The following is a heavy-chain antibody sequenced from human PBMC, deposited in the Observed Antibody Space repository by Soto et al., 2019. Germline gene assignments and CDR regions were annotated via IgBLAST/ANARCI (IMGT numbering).Heavy chain of an antibody. V-gene: IGHV4-31*03. Sequence: SETLSLTCTVSGGSISSGGYYWSWIRQHPGKGLEWIGYIYYGGSTYYNPSLKSRVTISVDTSKNQFSLKLSSVTAADTAVYYCARGDRFVPAAPAHFDYWGQGTLVTVSS. CDR2: IYYGGST. CDR1: GGSISSGGYY. D-gene: IGHD2-2*01. J-gene: IGHJ4*02. CDR3: ARGDRFVPAAPAHFDY.